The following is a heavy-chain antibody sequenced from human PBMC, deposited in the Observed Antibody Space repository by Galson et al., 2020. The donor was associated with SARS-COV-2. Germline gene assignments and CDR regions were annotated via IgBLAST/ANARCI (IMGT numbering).Heavy chain of an antibody. D-gene: IGHD2-15*01. V-gene: IGHV2-5*01. Sequence: SGPTLVKPPQNFKLTCTFSGLPLSTTGVGVDWIRQPPGQALEWLALIYWNDEKRYSPSLKLRLTITKDTSKNQVVLTMTNMDPVDTATYSCAHFTLGGGGAFDIWGQGTMVTVSS. CDR2: IYWNDEK. J-gene: IGHJ3*02. CDR1: GLPLSTTGVG. CDR3: AHFTLGGGGAFDI.